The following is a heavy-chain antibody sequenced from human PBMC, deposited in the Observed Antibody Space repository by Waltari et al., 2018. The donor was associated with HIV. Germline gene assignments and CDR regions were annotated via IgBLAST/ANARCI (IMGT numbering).Heavy chain of an antibody. V-gene: IGHV3-30*03. CDR3: ARDLSYGTTWPSY. CDR2: TSFDGSTT. Sequence: QVRLVESGGGVAQPGTSLRLSCLASGFTLSSYGMHWVRQAPGKGLELVAFTSFDGSTTYSIGSVKGRFTVSRENAKNTLYLQMNSLRGEDTGVYYCARDLSYGTTWPSYWGQGALVTVSS. CDR1: GFTLSSYG. D-gene: IGHD3-10*01. J-gene: IGHJ4*02.